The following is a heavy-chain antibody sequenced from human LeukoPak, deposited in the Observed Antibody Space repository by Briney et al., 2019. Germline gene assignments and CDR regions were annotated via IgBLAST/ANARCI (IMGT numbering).Heavy chain of an antibody. D-gene: IGHD3-10*01. CDR2: IYYSGST. J-gene: IGHJ6*03. V-gene: IGHV4-59*01. CDR1: GGSISSYY. CDR3: ARAAYYGSGSYPYYYYYMDV. Sequence: SETLSLTCTVSGGSISSYYWSWIRQPPGKGLEWIGYIYYSGSTNYNPSLKSRVTISVDTSKNQFSLKLSSVTAADTAVYYCARAAYYGSGSYPYYYYYMDVWGKGTTVTISS.